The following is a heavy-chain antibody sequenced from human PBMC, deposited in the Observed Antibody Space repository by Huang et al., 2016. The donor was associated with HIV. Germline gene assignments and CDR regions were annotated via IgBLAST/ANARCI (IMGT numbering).Heavy chain of an antibody. Sequence: QVHLVQSGAEVKKPGASVKVSCKASGYTFTNYDINWVRQAPGRGLEWRGWMNPNTGNTGVAQSFQGRVTMTRKTSRTTAYMELTSLTSEDTAVYYCARSAYGDLDYWGLGTLVIVSS. CDR1: GYTFTNYD. D-gene: IGHD4-17*01. CDR3: ARSAYGDLDY. J-gene: IGHJ4*02. V-gene: IGHV1-8*02. CDR2: MNPNTGNT.